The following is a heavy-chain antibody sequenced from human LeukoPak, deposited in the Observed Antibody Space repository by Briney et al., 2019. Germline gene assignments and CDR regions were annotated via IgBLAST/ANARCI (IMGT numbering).Heavy chain of an antibody. V-gene: IGHV3-7*01. CDR2: IKEDGSGK. J-gene: IGHJ5*02. CDR1: GFTFSNAW. D-gene: IGHD3-9*01. CDR3: ASRRDLTGP. Sequence: GGSLRLSCAASGFTFSNAWMTWVRQAPGKGLEWVANIKEDGSGKYYVDSVKGRFTISRDNAKNSLYLQMNSLRAEDTAVYYCASRRDLTGPWGQGTLVTVSS.